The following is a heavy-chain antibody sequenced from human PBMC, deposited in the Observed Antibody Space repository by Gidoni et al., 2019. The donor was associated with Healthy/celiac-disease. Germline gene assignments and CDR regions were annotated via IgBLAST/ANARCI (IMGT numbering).Heavy chain of an antibody. V-gene: IGHV4-31*03. J-gene: IGHJ6*02. CDR2: IYYSGST. CDR3: ARVATRYCSSTSCYEKGGFGLYYYYGMDV. Sequence: QVQLQESGPGLVKPSQTLSLTCTVSGGSISSGGYYWSWIRQHPGKGLEWIGYIYYSGSTYYNPSLKSRVTISVDTSKNQFSLKLSSVTAADTAVYYCARVATRYCSSTSCYEKGGFGLYYYYGMDVWGQGTTVTVSS. D-gene: IGHD2-2*01. CDR1: GGSISSGGYY.